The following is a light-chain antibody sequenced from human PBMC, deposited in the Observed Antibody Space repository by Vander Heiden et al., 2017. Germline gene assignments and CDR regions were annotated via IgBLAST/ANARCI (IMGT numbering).Light chain of an antibody. Sequence: DIQMTQSPSTLSASVGDRVIITCRASQSISSWLAWYQQKPGKAPKLLIYKASSLESGVPSRFSGSGSGTEFTLTISSLQPDDFATYYCQQYNSYPYTFGQWTKLEIK. CDR2: KAS. V-gene: IGKV1-5*03. J-gene: IGKJ2*01. CDR3: QQYNSYPYT. CDR1: QSISSW.